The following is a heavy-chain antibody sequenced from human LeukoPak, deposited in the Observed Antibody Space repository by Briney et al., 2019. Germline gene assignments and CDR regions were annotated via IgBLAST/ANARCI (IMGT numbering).Heavy chain of an antibody. Sequence: SETLSLTCAVYSGSFSGYYWSWIRQPPGKGLEWIGEINHSGSTKYNPSLKSRVTISVDMSKNQFSLELSSVTAADTAVYYCARAKYSGSWTDYWGQGTLVTVSS. CDR3: ARAKYSGSWTDY. CDR2: INHSGST. D-gene: IGHD6-13*01. CDR1: SGSFSGYY. J-gene: IGHJ4*02. V-gene: IGHV4-34*01.